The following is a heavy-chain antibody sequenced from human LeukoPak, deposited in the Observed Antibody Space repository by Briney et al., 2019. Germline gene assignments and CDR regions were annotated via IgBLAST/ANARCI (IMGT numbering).Heavy chain of an antibody. CDR3: AKMDSSAWDYGMDV. CDR2: ISYDGSNK. J-gene: IGHJ6*02. D-gene: IGHD6-25*01. V-gene: IGHV3-30-3*02. CDR1: GFTFSSYA. Sequence: GGSLRLSCAASGFTFSSYAMYWVRQAPGKGLEWVAVISYDGSNKYYADSVKGRFTISRDNSENTLYVQMNSLRAEDTAVYYCAKMDSSAWDYGMDVWGQGTTVTVSS.